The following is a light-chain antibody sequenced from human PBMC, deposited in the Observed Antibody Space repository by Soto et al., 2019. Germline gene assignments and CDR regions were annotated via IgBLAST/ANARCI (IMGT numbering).Light chain of an antibody. J-gene: IGKJ5*01. CDR1: QSVGSS. Sequence: EIVLTQSPATLSLSPGERATLSCRASQSVGSSLAWYQQKLGQAPRLLIYAASDRATGIPGRFSGSGSGTDFTLIISSLEPEDFAFYYCQQYDGSPITFGQGTRLEIK. V-gene: IGKV3-11*01. CDR3: QQYDGSPIT. CDR2: AAS.